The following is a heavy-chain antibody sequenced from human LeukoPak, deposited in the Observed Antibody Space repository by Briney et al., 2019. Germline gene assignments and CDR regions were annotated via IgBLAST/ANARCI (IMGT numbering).Heavy chain of an antibody. CDR1: GLTFSSQA. CDR2: ISGSGGSI. V-gene: IGHV3-23*01. J-gene: IGHJ3*02. CDR3: AKPKGADGRSAFDI. D-gene: IGHD3-16*01. Sequence: PGGSLRLSCAASGLTFSSQAINWVRQAPGKGLEWVSGISGSGGSIYYADSVKGRFTISRDNSQNTLYLQMNSLRAEDTGVYHCAKPKGADGRSAFDIWGQGTMVTASS.